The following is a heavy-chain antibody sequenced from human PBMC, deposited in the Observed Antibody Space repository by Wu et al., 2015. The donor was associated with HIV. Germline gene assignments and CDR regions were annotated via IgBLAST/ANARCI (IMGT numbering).Heavy chain of an antibody. D-gene: IGHD2-21*01. CDR2: MNPKTGNT. CDR3: ARGVIRAHLGFYYYFMDV. CDR1: AYTFTSYD. J-gene: IGHJ6*04. Sequence: QVQLVQSGAEVKKPGASVKVSCKASAYTFTSYDINWVRQAPGQGLDWMGWMNPKTGNTGYAQKFQGRVTFTRNTSMSTAYMELSSLRFEDTAIYFCARGVIRAHLGFYYYFMDVWGSGTTVTVSS. V-gene: IGHV1-8*03.